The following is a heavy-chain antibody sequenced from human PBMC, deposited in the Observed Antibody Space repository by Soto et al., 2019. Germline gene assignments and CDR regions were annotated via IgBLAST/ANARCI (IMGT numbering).Heavy chain of an antibody. CDR3: ARGILCSGGSCYSALGWYMDV. CDR2: ISSSSSYI. Sequence: GGSLRLSCAASGFTFSSYAMSWVRQAPGKGLEWVSAISSSSSYIYYADSVKGRFTISRDNAKNSLYLQMHSLRAEDTAVYYCARGILCSGGSCYSALGWYMDVWGKGTTVTVSS. CDR1: GFTFSSYA. D-gene: IGHD2-15*01. V-gene: IGHV3-21*01. J-gene: IGHJ6*03.